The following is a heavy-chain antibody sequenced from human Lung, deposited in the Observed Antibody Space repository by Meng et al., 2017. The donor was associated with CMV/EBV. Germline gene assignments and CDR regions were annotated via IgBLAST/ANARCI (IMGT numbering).Heavy chain of an antibody. D-gene: IGHD6-6*01. J-gene: IGHJ4*02. CDR1: GFTFSTYW. V-gene: IGHV3-74*01. CDR3: VLSPYSRSPQ. CDR2: INSDGST. Sequence: GGSLRLCFAASGFTFSTYWLHWVRQAPGKGLVWVSRINSDGSTRYADSVRGRFTISRDNAKNTLYLQMNSLRAEDTAVYYCVLSPYSRSPQWGQGTLVTVSS.